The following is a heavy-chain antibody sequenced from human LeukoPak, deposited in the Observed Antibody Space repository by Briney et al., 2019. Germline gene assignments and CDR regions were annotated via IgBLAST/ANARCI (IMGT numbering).Heavy chain of an antibody. J-gene: IGHJ2*01. D-gene: IGHD6-13*01. V-gene: IGHV4-59*01. Sequence: SETLSLTCTVSGGSISSYYWSWIRQPPGKGLEWVGYIYYSGSTNYNPSLKSRVTISVDTSKNQFSLKLSSVTAADTAVYYCARVYYSSSYDYWYFDLWGRGTLVTVSS. CDR1: GGSISSYY. CDR3: ARVYYSSSYDYWYFDL. CDR2: IYYSGST.